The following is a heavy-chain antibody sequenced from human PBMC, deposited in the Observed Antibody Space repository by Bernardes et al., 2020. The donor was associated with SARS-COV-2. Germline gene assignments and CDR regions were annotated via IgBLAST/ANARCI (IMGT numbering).Heavy chain of an antibody. J-gene: IGHJ4*02. CDR3: ARDSGNIVTTTERFDY. D-gene: IGHD5-12*01. Sequence: SETLSLTCSVSGDSINSASYRWGWIRQAPGKGLEWIGSLSYGGNTYYTPSLRSRVTMSADTSNTQFSLKVTSVTAAETAVYYCARDSGNIVTTTERFDYWGQGTRVTVSS. CDR2: LSYGGNT. CDR1: GDSINSASYR. V-gene: IGHV4-39*07.